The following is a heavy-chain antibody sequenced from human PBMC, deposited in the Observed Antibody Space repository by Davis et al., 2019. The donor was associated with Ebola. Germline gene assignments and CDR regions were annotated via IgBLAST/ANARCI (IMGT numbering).Heavy chain of an antibody. Sequence: SGPTLVKPTETLTLTCTVSGFSLSNARMGVSWIRQPPGKALEWLAHIFSNDEKSYSTSLKSRLTISKDTSKSQVVLTMTNMDPVDTATYYCARTAIDSSSWYEDYYYGMDVWGQGTTVTVSS. CDR3: ARTAIDSSSWYEDYYYGMDV. J-gene: IGHJ6*02. D-gene: IGHD6-13*01. CDR2: IFSNDEK. CDR1: GFSLSNARMG. V-gene: IGHV2-26*01.